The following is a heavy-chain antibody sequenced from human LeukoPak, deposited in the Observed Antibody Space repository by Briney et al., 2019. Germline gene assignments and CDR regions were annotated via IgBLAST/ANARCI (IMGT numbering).Heavy chain of an antibody. CDR1: GGSISSYY. CDR3: ARRSGNTASFDY. V-gene: IGHV4-59*08. D-gene: IGHD5-18*01. J-gene: IGHJ4*02. CDR2: IYYSGST. Sequence: PSETLSLTCTVSGGSISSYYWSWIRQPPGKGLEWIGYIYYSGSTNYNPSLKSRVTISVDTSKSQFSLKVSSVTAADTAVYYCARRSGNTASFDYWGQGTLVTVSS.